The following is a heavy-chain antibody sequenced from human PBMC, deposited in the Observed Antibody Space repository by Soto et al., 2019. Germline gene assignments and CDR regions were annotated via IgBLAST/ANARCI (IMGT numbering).Heavy chain of an antibody. Sequence: GGSVKVSCKASGYTFTGYYMHWVRQTPGQGLEWMGWINPNSGDTNSAQKFQGRVRMTRDPSISTAYMELSSLRSDDTAVYYCARADDGYYYTFDYWGQGTLVTVSS. CDR3: ARADDGYYYTFDY. J-gene: IGHJ4*02. D-gene: IGHD3-22*01. V-gene: IGHV1-2*02. CDR1: GYTFTGYY. CDR2: INPNSGDT.